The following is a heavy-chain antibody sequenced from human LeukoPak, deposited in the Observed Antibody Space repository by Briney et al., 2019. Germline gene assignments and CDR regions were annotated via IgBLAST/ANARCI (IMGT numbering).Heavy chain of an antibody. V-gene: IGHV4-61*02. CDR3: ARERTDTSMDY. J-gene: IGHJ4*02. CDR1: GGSISSGSYY. Sequence: SQTLSLTCTVSGGSISSGSYYWTWIRQPAGTGLEWIGRIYTSGSTNHNPSLKSRVTISLDTSKNQFSPKLISVTAADTAVYFCARERTDTSMDYWGQGTLVTVSS. CDR2: IYTSGST. D-gene: IGHD5-18*01.